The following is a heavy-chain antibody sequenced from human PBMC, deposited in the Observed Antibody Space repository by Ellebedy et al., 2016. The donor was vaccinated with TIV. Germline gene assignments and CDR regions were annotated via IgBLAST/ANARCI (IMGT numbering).Heavy chain of an antibody. CDR2: IYSVGDT. CDR3: ATDPDGVYGDTSAY. J-gene: IGHJ4*02. D-gene: IGHD4-17*01. Sequence: GGSLRLSCAVSGFTVRSKYMNWVRQAPGKGLEWVSLIYSVGDTYYADSVKGRFTVSRDNSQNTLYLQMTSLRVDDTAVYYCATDPDGVYGDTSAYWGRGTLVTVSS. V-gene: IGHV3-53*01. CDR1: GFTVRSKY.